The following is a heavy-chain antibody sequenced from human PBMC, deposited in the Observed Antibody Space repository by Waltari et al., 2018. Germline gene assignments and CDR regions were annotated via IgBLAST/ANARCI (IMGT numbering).Heavy chain of an antibody. D-gene: IGHD5-12*01. CDR1: GGSITTSP. Sequence: QVQLQESGPGLVKPSETLTLTCTVSGGSITTSPWSWIRQPAGRGLEWIGRFYPSGTTNYNPSLKSRVTMSVDASKNLFSLRLSSVTAADTAVYYCARRYNGYDYSYFDYWGQGTLVTVSS. J-gene: IGHJ4*02. V-gene: IGHV4-4*07. CDR3: ARRYNGYDYSYFDY. CDR2: FYPSGTT.